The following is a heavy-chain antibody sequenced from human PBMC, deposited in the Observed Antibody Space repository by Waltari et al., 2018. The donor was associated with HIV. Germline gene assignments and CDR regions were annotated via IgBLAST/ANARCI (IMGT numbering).Heavy chain of an antibody. Sequence: EVVLVQSGAEVKKPGESLKISCKASGYDFKNYWIGWVRQTPGKGLEWMGVIDPDDSDTRYSPSFQGQVTISGDKSISTAYLHWSGLQASDTAMYYCARHGTHCTGDTCYEYGMDVWGQGTTVTVSS. CDR2: IDPDDSDT. V-gene: IGHV5-51*01. D-gene: IGHD2-15*01. J-gene: IGHJ6*02. CDR1: GYDFKNYW. CDR3: ARHGTHCTGDTCYEYGMDV.